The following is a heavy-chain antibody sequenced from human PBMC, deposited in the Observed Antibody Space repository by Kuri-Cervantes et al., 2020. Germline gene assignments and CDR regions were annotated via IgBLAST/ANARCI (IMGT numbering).Heavy chain of an antibody. J-gene: IGHJ4*02. Sequence: GESLKISCAASGFTFSSYAMHWVRQAPGKGLGWVAVISYDGSNKYHADSVKGRFTISRDNSKNTLYLQMNSLRAEDTAVYYCARDGYDSSGYYFDYWGQGTLVTVSS. CDR3: ARDGYDSSGYYFDY. CDR1: GFTFSSYA. CDR2: ISYDGSNK. D-gene: IGHD3-22*01. V-gene: IGHV3-30-3*01.